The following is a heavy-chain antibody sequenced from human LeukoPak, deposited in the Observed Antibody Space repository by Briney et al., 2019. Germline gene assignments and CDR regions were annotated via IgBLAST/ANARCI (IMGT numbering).Heavy chain of an antibody. D-gene: IGHD3-9*01. CDR1: GGSVSSGSFR. CDR3: ARRNILTEGEAFDI. Sequence: PSETLSLTCTVSGGSVSSGSFRWSWIRQPPGKGLEWIGYIDYSGSTSYNSSLNSRVTISVDTSKNQFSLKLNSVTAADTAVYYCARRNILTEGEAFDIWGQGTLVTVSS. J-gene: IGHJ3*02. CDR2: IDYSGST. V-gene: IGHV4-61*01.